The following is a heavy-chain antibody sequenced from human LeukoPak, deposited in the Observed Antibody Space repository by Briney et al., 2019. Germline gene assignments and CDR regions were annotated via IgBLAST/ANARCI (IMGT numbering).Heavy chain of an antibody. CDR2: IYPGDSDT. CDR3: ARRESSGWGGY. D-gene: IGHD6-19*01. V-gene: IGHV5-51*01. J-gene: IGHJ4*02. CDR1: GYSFTSYW. Sequence: GESPKISCKGSGYSFTSYWLGWVRQMPGKRLEWMGLIYPGDSDTRYSPSFQGQVTISADKSISTAHLQWSSLKASDTAMYYCARRESSGWGGYWGQGTLVTVSS.